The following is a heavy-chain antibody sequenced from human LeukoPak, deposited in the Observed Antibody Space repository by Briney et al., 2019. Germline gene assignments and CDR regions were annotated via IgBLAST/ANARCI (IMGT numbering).Heavy chain of an antibody. CDR3: ARGYYSSSRFDS. D-gene: IGHD6-13*01. J-gene: IGHJ4*02. V-gene: IGHV3-74*01. CDR1: GFPFSNYW. Sequence: GWALRLSCAASGFPFSNYWMHWVRQAPRKGRGWGSRVNSYGSTTNYADSVKGRFTISRDNAENTLYMRMNSLRPEDTAVYYCARGYYSSSRFDSWGQGTLVTVSS. CDR2: VNSYGSTT.